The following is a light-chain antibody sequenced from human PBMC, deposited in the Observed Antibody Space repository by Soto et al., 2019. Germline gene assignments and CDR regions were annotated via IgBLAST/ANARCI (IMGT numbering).Light chain of an antibody. J-gene: IGLJ1*01. CDR2: KND. CDR3: AIWDDSLTAYL. CDR1: TSNIGKNF. V-gene: IGLV1-47*01. Sequence: QSVLTQPPSASGTPGQRVTISCSGSTSNIGKNFVYWYQQLPGMAPRLLIYKNDQRPSGVPDRFSGSKSGTSASLAISGVRSEVEADYLSAIWDDSLTAYLFRSGTKVPVL.